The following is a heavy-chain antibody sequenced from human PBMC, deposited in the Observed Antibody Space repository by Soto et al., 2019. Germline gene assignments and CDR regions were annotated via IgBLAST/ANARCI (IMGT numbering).Heavy chain of an antibody. J-gene: IGHJ6*03. CDR2: ISWNSGSI. V-gene: IGHV3-9*01. CDR3: GGGGDIVATIYYYYYMDV. Sequence: EVQLVESGGGLVQPGRSLRLSCAASGFTFDDYAMHWVRQAPGKGLEWVSGISWNSGSIGYADSVKGRFTISRDNAKNSLYQQMNRLRAEESALYYCGGGGDIVATIYYYYYMDVWGKGTTVTVSS. CDR1: GFTFDDYA. D-gene: IGHD5-12*01.